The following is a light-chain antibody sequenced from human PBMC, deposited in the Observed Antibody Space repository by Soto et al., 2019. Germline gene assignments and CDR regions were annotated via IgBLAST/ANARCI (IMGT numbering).Light chain of an antibody. Sequence: SVVAQPPPTSGTPGQRVTLSCSGNSSNIGSNYVYWYQQLPGTAPKLLIYRNNQRPSGVPDRFSGSKSGTSASLAISGLRSEDEADYYCAAWDDSLSGYVFGTGTKVTVL. CDR1: SSNIGSNY. CDR3: AAWDDSLSGYV. V-gene: IGLV1-47*01. J-gene: IGLJ1*01. CDR2: RNN.